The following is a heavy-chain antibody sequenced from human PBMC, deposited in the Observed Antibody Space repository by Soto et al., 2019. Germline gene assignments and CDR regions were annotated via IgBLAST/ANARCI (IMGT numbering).Heavy chain of an antibody. J-gene: IGHJ4*02. CDR1: GGSISSGGNY. D-gene: IGHD2-2*02. V-gene: IGHV4-31*03. Sequence: QVQLQESGPGLVKPSQTLSLTCTVSGGSISSGGNYWSWIRQHPGKGLEYIGYIYYSGSTYYNPSVKSRVTXSXDXXKNQFSLKLSSVTAADTAVYYCARDTGIPGGYFDYWGQGTLVTVSS. CDR2: IYYSGST. CDR3: ARDTGIPGGYFDY.